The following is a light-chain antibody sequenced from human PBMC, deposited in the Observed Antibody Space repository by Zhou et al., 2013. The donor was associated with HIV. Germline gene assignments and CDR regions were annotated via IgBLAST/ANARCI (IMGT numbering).Light chain of an antibody. CDR1: QSVSNY. CDR3: QQRISWPIT. J-gene: IGKJ5*01. Sequence: EVVLTQSPTTLSLSPGERATLSCRASQSVSNYLAWYQQKPGQAPRLLIYDAVNRATGIPGRFSGSGSGTDFTLTISSLDPEDFAVYYCQQRISWPITFGQRDTTG. V-gene: IGKV3-11*01. CDR2: DAV.